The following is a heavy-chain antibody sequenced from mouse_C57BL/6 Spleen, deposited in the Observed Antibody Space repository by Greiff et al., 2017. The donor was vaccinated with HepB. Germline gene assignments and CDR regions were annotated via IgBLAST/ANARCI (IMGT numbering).Heavy chain of an antibody. V-gene: IGHV1-76*01. CDR2: IYPGSGNT. CDR1: GYTFTDYY. CDR3: ARAGYFDY. J-gene: IGHJ2*01. Sequence: VQLQQSGAELVRPGASVKLSCTASGYTFTDYYINWVKQRPGQGLEWIARIYPGSGNTYYNEKFKGKATLTAEKSSSTAYMQLSSRTSEDSAVDVCARAGYFDYWGQGTTLTVSS.